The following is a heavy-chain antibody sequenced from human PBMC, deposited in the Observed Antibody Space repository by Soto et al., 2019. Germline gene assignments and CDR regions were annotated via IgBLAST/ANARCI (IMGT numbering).Heavy chain of an antibody. CDR1: GGSFSGYY. J-gene: IGHJ5*02. CDR2: INHSGST. D-gene: IGHD6-13*01. V-gene: IGHV4-34*01. Sequence: QVQLQQWGAGLLKPSETLSLTCAVYGGSFSGYYWSWIRQPPGKGLEWIGEINHSGSTNYNPSLKSRVTISVDTSKNQFSLKLSSVTAADTAVYYCARVGSSSLTPPKVYNWFDPWGQGTLVTVSS. CDR3: ARVGSSSLTPPKVYNWFDP.